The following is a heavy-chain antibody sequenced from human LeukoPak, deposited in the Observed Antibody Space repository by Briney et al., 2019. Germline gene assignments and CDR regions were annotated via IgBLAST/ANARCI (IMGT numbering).Heavy chain of an antibody. CDR3: AQLYYCSGGSCYLNTFDY. V-gene: IGHV1-69*06. J-gene: IGHJ4*02. Sequence: SVKVSCKASGGTFSSYAISWVRQAPGQGLEWMGGIIPIFGTANYAQKFQGRVTITADKSTSTAYMELSSLRSEDTAVYYCAQLYYCSGGSCYLNTFDYWGQGTLVTVSS. CDR1: GGTFSSYA. D-gene: IGHD2-15*01. CDR2: IIPIFGTA.